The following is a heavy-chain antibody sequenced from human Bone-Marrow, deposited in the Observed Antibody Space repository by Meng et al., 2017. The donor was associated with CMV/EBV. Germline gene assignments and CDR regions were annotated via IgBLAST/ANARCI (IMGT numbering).Heavy chain of an antibody. Sequence: SETLSLTCAAYGSPFSGFYWSWIRQAPGKGLEWIGEINHSGGTNYNSSLKSRVTILVVKSKNHFSLRLTSVTAADTAVYYCATGHYGPALGYWGQGSLVTVSS. V-gene: IGHV4-34*01. CDR1: GSPFSGFY. J-gene: IGHJ4*02. CDR3: ATGHYGPALGY. D-gene: IGHD4-17*01. CDR2: INHSGGT.